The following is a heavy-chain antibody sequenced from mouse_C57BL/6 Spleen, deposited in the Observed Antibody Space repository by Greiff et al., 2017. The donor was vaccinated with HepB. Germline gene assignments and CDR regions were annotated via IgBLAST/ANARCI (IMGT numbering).Heavy chain of an antibody. CDR2: IYPRSGNT. CDR1: GYTFTSYG. J-gene: IGHJ4*01. Sequence: VQLQQSGAELARPGASVKLSCKASGYTFTSYGISWVKQRPGQGLEWIGEIYPRSGNTSYNEKFKGKATLTADKASSTAYMELRSLTSEDSAVYSFSRWLYYGSSYRSIDDWGQGTSVTVSS. D-gene: IGHD1-1*01. V-gene: IGHV1-81*01. CDR3: SRWLYYGSSYRSIDD.